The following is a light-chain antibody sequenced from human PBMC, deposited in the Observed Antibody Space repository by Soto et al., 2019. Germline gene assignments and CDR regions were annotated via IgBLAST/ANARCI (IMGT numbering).Light chain of an antibody. V-gene: IGKV1-5*03. J-gene: IGKJ1*01. CDR1: QSISSW. Sequence: DIQMTQSPSTLSASVGDRVTITCRASQSISSWLAWYQQKPGKAPKLLIYKASNLESGVPLRFSGSGSGTEFTLTISSLQPDDFATYYCQQYHSYWTFGQGTKVEIK. CDR3: QQYHSYWT. CDR2: KAS.